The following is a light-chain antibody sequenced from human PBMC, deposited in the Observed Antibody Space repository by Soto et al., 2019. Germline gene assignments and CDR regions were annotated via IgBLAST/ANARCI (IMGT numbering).Light chain of an antibody. Sequence: TQSPGTLSLSPGGSATLSCRASQSLNSNLVWYQQKPGQAPRLLIYGVSTRATGIPARFSGSGSGTEFTLTISSLQSEDFAVYYCQQYNNWPPWTFGQGTKVDIK. CDR3: QQYNNWPPWT. CDR1: QSLNSN. V-gene: IGKV3-15*01. CDR2: GVS. J-gene: IGKJ1*01.